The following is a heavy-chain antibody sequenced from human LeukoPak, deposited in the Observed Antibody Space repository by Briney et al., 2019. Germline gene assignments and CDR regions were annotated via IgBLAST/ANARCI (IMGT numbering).Heavy chain of an antibody. CDR1: GGSISSNSYY. J-gene: IGHJ5*02. V-gene: IGHV4-30-2*01. Sequence: PSETLSLTCSVSGGSISSNSYYWSWIRQPPGKGLEWIGYIYHSGSTYYNPSLKSRVTISVDRSKNQFSLKLSSVTAADTAVYYCAADYLGLRDTGNWFDPWGQGTLVTVSS. CDR2: IYHSGST. D-gene: IGHD2/OR15-2a*01. CDR3: AADYLGLRDTGNWFDP.